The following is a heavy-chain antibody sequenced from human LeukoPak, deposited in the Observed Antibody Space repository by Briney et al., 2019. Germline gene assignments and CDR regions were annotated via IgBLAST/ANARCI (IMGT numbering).Heavy chain of an antibody. D-gene: IGHD3-10*01. J-gene: IGHJ4*02. Sequence: PGGSLRLSCAASGFTVSSNYMSWVRQAPGKGLEWVSVIYSGGSTYYADSVKGRFTIPRDNSKNTLYLQMNSLRAEDTAVYYCARNYYGSGVRPFDYWGQGTLVTVSS. CDR3: ARNYYGSGVRPFDY. V-gene: IGHV3-53*01. CDR1: GFTVSSNY. CDR2: IYSGGST.